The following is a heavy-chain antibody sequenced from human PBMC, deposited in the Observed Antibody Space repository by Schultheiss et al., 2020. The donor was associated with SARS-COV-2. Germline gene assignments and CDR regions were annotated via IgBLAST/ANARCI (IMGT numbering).Heavy chain of an antibody. CDR3: ARGIPLGGYGFFDY. J-gene: IGHJ4*02. CDR2: INPNSGGT. CDR1: GYTFTSYG. Sequence: ASVKVSCKASGYTFTSYGINWVRQATGQGLEWMGWINPNSGGTNYAQKFQGRVTMTRDTSISTAYMELSRLRSDDTAVYYCARGIPLGGYGFFDYWGQGTLVTVSS. V-gene: IGHV1-2*02. D-gene: IGHD5-12*01.